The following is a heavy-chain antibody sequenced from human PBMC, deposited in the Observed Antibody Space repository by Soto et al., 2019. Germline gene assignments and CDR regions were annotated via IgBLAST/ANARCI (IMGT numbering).Heavy chain of an antibody. CDR3: ARATVAGTLGSGY. Sequence: QVQLQESGPGLVKPSQTLSLTCTVSGGSISSGGYDWSWIRQHPGKGLEWIGYIYYSGSTYYNPSLKSRVTISVDTSKNQFSLKLSSVTAAGTAVYYCARATVAGTLGSGYWGQGTLVTVSS. CDR1: GGSISSGGYD. V-gene: IGHV4-31*03. D-gene: IGHD6-19*01. CDR2: IYYSGST. J-gene: IGHJ4*02.